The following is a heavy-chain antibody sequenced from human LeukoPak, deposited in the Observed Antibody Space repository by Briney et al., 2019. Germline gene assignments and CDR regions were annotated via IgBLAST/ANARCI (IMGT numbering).Heavy chain of an antibody. D-gene: IGHD3-10*01. V-gene: IGHV1-18*01. CDR3: ARELGGAGSYFFPYYGMDV. Sequence: ASVKVSCMASGYTFISYGINWVRQAPGQGLEWMGWISGYNGNTNYAQNLQGRVTMTRDTSTSTAYMELRSLRSDDTAVYYCARELGGAGSYFFPYYGMDVWGQGTTVTVSS. CDR1: GYTFISYG. CDR2: ISGYNGNT. J-gene: IGHJ6*02.